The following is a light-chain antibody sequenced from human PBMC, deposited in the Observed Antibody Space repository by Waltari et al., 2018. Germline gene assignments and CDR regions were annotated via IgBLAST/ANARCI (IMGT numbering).Light chain of an antibody. J-gene: IGLJ2*01. Sequence: QSALTQPASVSGSPGQSITISCTGTNSDIGYYNLVSWYQQHPGKAPEFMIYQVNKRPSGVSDRFSGSKSGNTAYLTISGLQAEDESHYYCTSYRSSSTPVVFGGGTKLTVL. CDR2: QVN. V-gene: IGLV2-14*02. CDR1: NSDIGYYNL. CDR3: TSYRSSSTPVV.